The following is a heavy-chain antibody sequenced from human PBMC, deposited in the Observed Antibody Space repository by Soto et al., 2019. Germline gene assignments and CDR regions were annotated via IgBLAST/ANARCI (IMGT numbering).Heavy chain of an antibody. J-gene: IGHJ4*02. CDR3: TTGVAAAGTGGSDY. Sequence: EVQLVESGGGLVQPGGSLRLSCAASGFTFSNAWMNWVRQAPGKGLEWVGRIKSKPDGGTTDYAAPVKGRFTISRDDSKNTLYLQMNSLKTEDTAVYYCTTGVAAAGTGGSDYWGQGTLVTVSS. CDR2: IKSKPDGGTT. V-gene: IGHV3-15*07. D-gene: IGHD6-13*01. CDR1: GFTFSNAW.